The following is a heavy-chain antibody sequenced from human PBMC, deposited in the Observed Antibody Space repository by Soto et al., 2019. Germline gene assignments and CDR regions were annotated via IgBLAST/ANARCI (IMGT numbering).Heavy chain of an antibody. CDR3: AREVVATASFDY. CDR1: GGSISSGDYY. V-gene: IGHV4-30-4*01. Sequence: SETLSLTCTVSGGSISSGDYYWSWTRQPPGKGLEWIGYIYYSGSTYYNPSLKSRVTISVDTSKNQFSLKLSSVTAADTAVYYCAREVVATASFDYWGQGTLVTVSS. D-gene: IGHD2-21*02. J-gene: IGHJ4*02. CDR2: IYYSGST.